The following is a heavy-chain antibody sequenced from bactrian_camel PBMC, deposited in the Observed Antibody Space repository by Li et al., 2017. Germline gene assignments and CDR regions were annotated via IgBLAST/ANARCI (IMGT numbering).Heavy chain of an antibody. CDR3: AAGTRAYTGDLCSVFVGRFMY. V-gene: IGHV3S1*01. Sequence: HVQLVESGGDSVRAGGSLRLSCAASGDTASRACMGWYRQAPGKEREGVAATHVGGYHTCYGDSAKGRFTISQDNAKNTIYLQMNSLKPEDTAMYYCAAGTRAYTGDLCSVFVGRFMYRGQGTQVTVS. CDR2: THVGGYHT. D-gene: IGHD2*01. CDR1: GDTASRAC. J-gene: IGHJ4*01.